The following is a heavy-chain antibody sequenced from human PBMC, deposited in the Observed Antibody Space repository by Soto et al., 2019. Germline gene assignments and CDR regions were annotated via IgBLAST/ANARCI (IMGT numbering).Heavy chain of an antibody. V-gene: IGHV1-69*01. D-gene: IGHD6-6*01. CDR2: IIPIFGTA. CDR3: ARSRSSSSLYYYYGMDV. CDR1: GGTFSSYA. Sequence: QVQLVQSGAEVKKPGSSVKVSCKASGGTFSSYAISWVRQAPGQGLEWMGGIIPIFGTANYAQKFQGRVTITADESTSTAYMELSSLRCEDTAVYYCARSRSSSSLYYYYGMDVWGQGTTVTVSS. J-gene: IGHJ6*02.